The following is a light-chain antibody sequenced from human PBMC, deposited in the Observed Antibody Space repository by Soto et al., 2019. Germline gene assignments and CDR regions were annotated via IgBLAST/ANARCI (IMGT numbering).Light chain of an antibody. CDR2: DVS. Sequence: QSALTQPASVSGSPGQSITISCTGTSSDVGGYNYVSWYQQHPGKAPKLMIYDVSNRPSGVSNRFSGSKSGNTASLTISGLRAEDGADYYCSSYTSSSPRVFGGGTKLTVL. V-gene: IGLV2-14*01. CDR3: SSYTSSSPRV. J-gene: IGLJ2*01. CDR1: SSDVGGYNY.